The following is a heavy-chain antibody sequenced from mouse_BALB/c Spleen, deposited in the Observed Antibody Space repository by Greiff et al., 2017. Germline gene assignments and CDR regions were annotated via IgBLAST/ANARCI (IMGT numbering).Heavy chain of an antibody. J-gene: IGHJ1*01. CDR3: AVTTATPNWYFDV. CDR1: GYTFTSYW. CDR2: INPSTGYT. Sequence: QVQLQQSGAELAKPGASVKMSCKASGYTFTSYWMHWVKQRPGQGLEWIGYINPSTGYTEYNQKFKDKATLTADKSSSTAYMQLSSLTSEDSAVYYCAVTTATPNWYFDVWGAGTTVTVSS. V-gene: IGHV1-7*01. D-gene: IGHD1-2*01.